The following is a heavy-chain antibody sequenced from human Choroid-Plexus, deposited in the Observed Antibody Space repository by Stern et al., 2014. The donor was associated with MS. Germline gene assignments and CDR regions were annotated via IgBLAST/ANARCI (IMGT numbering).Heavy chain of an antibody. CDR1: GFTFGSCA. V-gene: IGHV3-30*18. D-gene: IGHD2/OR15-2a*01. CDR2: VSYDGSNK. J-gene: IGHJ5*02. Sequence: VQLVESGGGVVQPGRPLRLSCVASGFTFGSCAMHWVRQAPGKGLEWGAGVSYDGSNKYYADSVKGRFTISRDNSQNTLYMQMSSLRHEDTAVYYCAKDRQYLTYFFDHWGQGSLVTVSS. CDR3: AKDRQYLTYFFDH.